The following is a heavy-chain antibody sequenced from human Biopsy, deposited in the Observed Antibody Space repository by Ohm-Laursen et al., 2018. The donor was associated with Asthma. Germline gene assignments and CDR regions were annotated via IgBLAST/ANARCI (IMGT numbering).Heavy chain of an antibody. V-gene: IGHV3-53*01. Sequence: SLRLSCSASGFAVSRDYMFWVRQAPGKGLEWVSVIYSGGTSHTADSVGGRSTISRDYSKNTLYLQMHSLRAEDTAVYYCARGDSSNWSHYYFDYWGQGTLVTVSS. J-gene: IGHJ4*02. CDR1: GFAVSRDY. D-gene: IGHD3-22*01. CDR2: IYSGGTS. CDR3: ARGDSSNWSHYYFDY.